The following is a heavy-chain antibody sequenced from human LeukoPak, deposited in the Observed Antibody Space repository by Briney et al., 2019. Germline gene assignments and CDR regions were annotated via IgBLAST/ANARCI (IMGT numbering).Heavy chain of an antibody. D-gene: IGHD2-21*01. Sequence: SETLSLTCTVSGGSISSGGYYWSWIRQPPGKGLEWIGYIYHSGSTYYNPSLKSRVTISVDRSKNQLSLKLSSVTAADTAVYYCAKQVNYYMDVWGKGTTVTVSS. J-gene: IGHJ6*03. CDR2: IYHSGST. CDR1: GGSISSGGYY. V-gene: IGHV4-30-2*01. CDR3: AKQVNYYMDV.